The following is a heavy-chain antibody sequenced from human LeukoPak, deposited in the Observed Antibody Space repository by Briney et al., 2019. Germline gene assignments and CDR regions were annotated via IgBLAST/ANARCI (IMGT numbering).Heavy chain of an antibody. CDR3: AKVSCSSTSCPIDY. Sequence: GGSLRLSCAVSGFTVSGNYMSWVRQAPGKGLEWVSLIYSGGTTYYADSVKGRFTISRDNSKNTLYLQMNSLRAEDTALYYCAKVSCSSTSCPIDYWGQGTLVTVSS. D-gene: IGHD2-2*01. CDR2: IYSGGTT. J-gene: IGHJ4*02. V-gene: IGHV3-53*05. CDR1: GFTVSGNY.